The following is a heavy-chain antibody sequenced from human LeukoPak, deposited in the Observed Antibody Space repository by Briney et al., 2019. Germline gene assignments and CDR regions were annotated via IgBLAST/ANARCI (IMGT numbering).Heavy chain of an antibody. J-gene: IGHJ4*02. Sequence: ASVRVSCTASGYTFTSYYMHWVRQAPGQGLEWMGLINTSGGSTNYAQTLQGRVTITRDNATSTVYMELSSLRAEDTAVYYCSRDPYQLRYFAWLLGDLGYWGQGTLVTVSS. CDR3: SRDPYQLRYFAWLLGDLGY. V-gene: IGHV1-46*04. CDR2: INTSGGST. D-gene: IGHD3-9*01. CDR1: GYTFTSYY.